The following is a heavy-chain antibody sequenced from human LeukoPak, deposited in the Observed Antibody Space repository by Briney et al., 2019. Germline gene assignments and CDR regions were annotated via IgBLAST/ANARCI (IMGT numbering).Heavy chain of an antibody. D-gene: IGHD2-21*02. CDR3: ARVHCGGDCYSDY. J-gene: IGHJ4*02. V-gene: IGHV1-2*02. Sequence: RASVKVSCKPSGYTLTAYYMPWVRQAPGQGLEWMGWINPNSGGTNYAQKFQGRVTMTRDTSISTAYTELSRLRSDDTAVYYCARVHCGGDCYSDYWGQGTLVTVSS. CDR1: GYTLTAYY. CDR2: INPNSGGT.